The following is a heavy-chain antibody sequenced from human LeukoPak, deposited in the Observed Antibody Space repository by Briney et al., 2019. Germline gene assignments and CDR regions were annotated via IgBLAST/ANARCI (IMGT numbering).Heavy chain of an antibody. V-gene: IGHV3-11*04. J-gene: IGHJ4*02. Sequence: GGSLRLSCAASGFTFSDSYMTWIRQAPGKGLEWVSYISNSGSSIYYADSVKGRFTTSRDNAKSSLYLQMNSLRAEDTAVYYCGRGHWGLDYWGQGALVAVSS. CDR1: GFTFSDSY. D-gene: IGHD7-27*01. CDR3: GRGHWGLDY. CDR2: ISNSGSSI.